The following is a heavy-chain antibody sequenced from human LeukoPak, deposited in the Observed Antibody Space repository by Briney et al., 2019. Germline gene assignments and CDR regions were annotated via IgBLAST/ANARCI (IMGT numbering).Heavy chain of an antibody. Sequence: GRSLSLSCAASGFTFDDYAMHWVRQAPGKGLEWVSGISWNSGSIDYADSVKGRFTISRDNAKNSLYLQMNTLRPEDTAFYYCAKGTGRYWTFLDYWGQGTLVTVSS. CDR1: GFTFDDYA. CDR2: ISWNSGSI. V-gene: IGHV3-9*01. D-gene: IGHD1-26*01. J-gene: IGHJ4*02. CDR3: AKGTGRYWTFLDY.